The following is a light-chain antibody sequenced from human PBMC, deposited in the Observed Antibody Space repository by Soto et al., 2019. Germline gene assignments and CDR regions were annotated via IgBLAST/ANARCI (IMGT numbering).Light chain of an antibody. CDR2: KAS. CDR3: QQYRSYPIT. J-gene: IGKJ5*01. CDR1: QSISSR. V-gene: IGKV1-5*03. Sequence: DIQMTQSPSTLSASVGDRATITCRASQSISSRLAWYQQKPGKAPKLLIYKASSLESGVPSRFSGSGSGTEFTLTISSLQPDDFATYYCQQYRSYPITFGQGTRLEIK.